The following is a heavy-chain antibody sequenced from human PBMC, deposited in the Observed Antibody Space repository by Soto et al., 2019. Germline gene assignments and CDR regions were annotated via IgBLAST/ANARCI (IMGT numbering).Heavy chain of an antibody. Sequence: QVQLQESGPGLVKPSETLSLTCSVSGGSINNYYWSWIRQPPGKGLEWIGYIYYSGSTNYNPSLKSRVTISIDTSKNQFSLKLTSVTAADTAVYYCARGGAKVRIDYWGQGTLVTVSS. CDR2: IYYSGST. V-gene: IGHV4-59*01. CDR1: GGSINNYY. CDR3: ARGGAKVRIDY. J-gene: IGHJ4*02. D-gene: IGHD1-26*01.